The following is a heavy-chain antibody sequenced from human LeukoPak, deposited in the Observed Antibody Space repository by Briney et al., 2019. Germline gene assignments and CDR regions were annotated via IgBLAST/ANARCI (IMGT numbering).Heavy chain of an antibody. Sequence: SETLSLTCTVSGGSISSSSYYWGWIRQPPGKGLEWIGSIYYSGSTYYNPSLKSRVTISVDTSKNQFSLKLSSVTAADTAVYYCARPYPTPFIVVVPAAHDAFDIWGQGTMVTVSS. CDR2: IYYSGST. CDR3: ARPYPTPFIVVVPAAHDAFDI. D-gene: IGHD2-2*01. V-gene: IGHV4-39*01. J-gene: IGHJ3*02. CDR1: GGSISSSSYY.